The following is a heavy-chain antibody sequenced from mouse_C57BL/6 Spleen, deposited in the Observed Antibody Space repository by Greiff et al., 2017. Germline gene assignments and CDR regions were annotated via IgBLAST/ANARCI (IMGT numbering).Heavy chain of an antibody. V-gene: IGHV5-16*01. J-gene: IGHJ4*01. Sequence: EVQVVESEGGLVQPGSSMKLSCTASGFTFSDYYMAWVRQVPEKGLEWVANINYDGSSTYYLDSLKSRFIISRDNAKNILYLQMISLKSEDTATYYCARVGYGSTYYAMDYWGQGTSVTVSS. CDR2: INYDGSST. CDR3: ARVGYGSTYYAMDY. CDR1: GFTFSDYY. D-gene: IGHD1-1*01.